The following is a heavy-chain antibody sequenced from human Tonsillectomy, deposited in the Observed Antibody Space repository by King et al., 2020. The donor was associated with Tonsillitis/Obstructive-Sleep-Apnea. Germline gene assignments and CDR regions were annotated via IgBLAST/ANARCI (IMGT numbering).Heavy chain of an antibody. CDR3: ARVRGDNGGIWYFDL. CDR1: GGSFSDYY. V-gene: IGHV4-34*01. J-gene: IGHJ2*01. D-gene: IGHD4-17*01. CDR2: INDSGGT. Sequence: HVQLQQWGAGLLKPSETLSLTCAVYGGSFSDYYWSWIRQPPGKGLEWIGEINDSGGTSYNPSLKSRVTISLDTPQNQISLNLTSVTVAVTAVYYCARVRGDNGGIWYFDLWGRGTLVTVSS.